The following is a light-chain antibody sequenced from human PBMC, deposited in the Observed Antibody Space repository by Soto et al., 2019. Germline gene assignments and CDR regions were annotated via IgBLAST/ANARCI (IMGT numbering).Light chain of an antibody. CDR1: QSVSSN. Sequence: EIVMTQSPATLSVSPGERATLSCRASQSVSSNLAWYQQKPGQAPRLLIYGASIRATGIPARFSGSGSGTEFTLTISSLQSEDFAVYYCQQYKNWPAWTFGQGTKVDIK. CDR3: QQYKNWPAWT. J-gene: IGKJ1*01. CDR2: GAS. V-gene: IGKV3D-15*01.